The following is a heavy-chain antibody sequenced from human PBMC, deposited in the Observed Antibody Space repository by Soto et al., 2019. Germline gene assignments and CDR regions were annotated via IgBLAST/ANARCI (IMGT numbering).Heavy chain of an antibody. CDR2: MSFDGHNE. V-gene: IGHV3-30*03. J-gene: IGHJ1*01. CDR3: ASRQGRAPV. CDR1: GFPFSNYG. Sequence: SLRLSCAASGFPFSNYGMHWVRQAPGKGLEWVAVMSFDGHNEDCADSVKGRFTISRDNSKSTLYLQMNSLRGEDTAVYYCASRQGRAPVWGQGTLVTVSS.